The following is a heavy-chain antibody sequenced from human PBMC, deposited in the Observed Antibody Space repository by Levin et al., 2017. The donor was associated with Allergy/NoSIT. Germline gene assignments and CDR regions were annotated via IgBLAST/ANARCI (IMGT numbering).Heavy chain of an antibody. J-gene: IGHJ4*02. D-gene: IGHD6-13*01. V-gene: IGHV3-23*01. CDR2: ISGSGGST. CDR1: GFTFSSYA. CDR3: AKVRRDSSSWYYFDY. Sequence: GGSLRLSCAASGFTFSSYAMSWVRQAPGKGLEWVSAISGSGGSTYYADSVKGRFTISRDNSKNTLYLQMNSLRAEDTAVYYCAKVRRDSSSWYYFDYWGQGTLVTVSS.